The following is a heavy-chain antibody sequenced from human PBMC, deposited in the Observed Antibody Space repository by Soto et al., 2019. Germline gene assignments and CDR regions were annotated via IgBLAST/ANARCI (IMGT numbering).Heavy chain of an antibody. CDR3: ARDQYSSSWYTNYCYCGMDV. Sequence: QVQLVESGGGVVQPGRSLRLSCAASGFTFSSYAMHWVRQAPGKGLEWVAVISYDGSNKYYADSVKGRFTISRDNSKNKLYLQMNSLRAEDTAVYYCARDQYSSSWYTNYCYCGMDVWGQGTTVTVSS. V-gene: IGHV3-30-3*01. CDR2: ISYDGSNK. CDR1: GFTFSSYA. J-gene: IGHJ6*02. D-gene: IGHD6-13*01.